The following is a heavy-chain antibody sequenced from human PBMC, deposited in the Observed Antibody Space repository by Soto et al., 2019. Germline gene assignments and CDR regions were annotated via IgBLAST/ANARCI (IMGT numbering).Heavy chain of an antibody. V-gene: IGHV4-59*08. CDR1: GGFVTTYH. J-gene: IGHJ4*02. CDR3: ATAPGQLY. CDR2: FFNTGST. Sequence: QVQLQESGPGLVKPSETLSLTCSVSGGFVTTYHWSWIRQPPGKGLEWIGYFFNTGSTNYNPSLKSRVTISVDTSRNQFSLRLTSVTAADTAVYYCATAPGQLYWGQGTLVTVSS. D-gene: IGHD2-2*01.